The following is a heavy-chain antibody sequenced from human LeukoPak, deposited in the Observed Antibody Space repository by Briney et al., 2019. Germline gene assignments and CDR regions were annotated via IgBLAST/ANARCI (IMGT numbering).Heavy chain of an antibody. CDR3: ARRAGAYSHPYDY. V-gene: IGHV3-64*01. D-gene: IGHD4/OR15-4a*01. J-gene: IGHJ4*02. CDR2: ISSNGGST. CDR1: GITFSSYA. Sequence: GGSLRLSCAASGITFSSYAMHWVRQAPGKGLEYVSAISSNGGSTYYAHSVKGRFTISRDNSKNTLYLQMGSLRAEDMAVYYCARRAGAYSHPYDYWGQGTLVTVSS.